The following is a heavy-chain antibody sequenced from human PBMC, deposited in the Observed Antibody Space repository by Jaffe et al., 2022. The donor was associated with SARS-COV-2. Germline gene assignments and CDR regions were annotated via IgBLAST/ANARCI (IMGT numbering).Heavy chain of an antibody. D-gene: IGHD1-1*01. CDR3: ARDGGGLFDGYNLKSEAFDL. CDR2: INPSDGST. CDR1: GYTLTSHF. J-gene: IGHJ3*01. Sequence: QVLLVQSEAEVKKPGASVRVSCKSSGYTLTSHFMHWVRQAPEFGLEWMGMINPSDGSTYYADNFQDRVTMTRDTSTRTFYMELSSLTSDDTAVYYCARDGGGLFDGYNLKSEAFDLWGQGTRVTVSS. V-gene: IGHV1-46*01.